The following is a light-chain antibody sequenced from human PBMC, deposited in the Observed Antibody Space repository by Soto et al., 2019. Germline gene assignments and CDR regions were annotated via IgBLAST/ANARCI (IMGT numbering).Light chain of an antibody. Sequence: EIGITQSAATLSVARGERATRSCMASQSVSGNLAWYQQTPCQAPRLLIYGSSTRATGIPARFSGSGSGTECTLTISSLQFEDFAVYYCQQYNNWPQFTFGQGTRLEIK. V-gene: IGKV3-15*01. CDR1: QSVSGN. CDR2: GSS. J-gene: IGKJ5*01. CDR3: QQYNNWPQFT.